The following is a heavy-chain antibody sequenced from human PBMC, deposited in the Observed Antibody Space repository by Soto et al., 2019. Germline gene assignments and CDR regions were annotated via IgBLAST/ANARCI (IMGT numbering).Heavy chain of an antibody. D-gene: IGHD1-7*01. CDR2: ISSSSSTI. J-gene: IGHJ4*02. CDR1: GFTFSSYS. V-gene: IGHV3-48*01. CDR3: ARDGNYAIGGVDY. Sequence: EVQLVESGGGLVQPGGSPRLSCAASGFTFSSYSMNWVRQAPGKGLEWVSYISSSSSTIYYADSVKGRFTISRDNAKNSLYLQMNSLRAEDTAVYYCARDGNYAIGGVDYWGQGTLVTVSS.